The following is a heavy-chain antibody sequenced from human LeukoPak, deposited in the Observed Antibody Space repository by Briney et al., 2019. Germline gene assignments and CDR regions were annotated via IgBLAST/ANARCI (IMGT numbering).Heavy chain of an antibody. V-gene: IGHV3-30*18. CDR1: GFTFSSYG. D-gene: IGHD3-3*01. J-gene: IGHJ6*02. CDR2: ISYDGSNK. Sequence: PGGSLRLSCAASGFTFSSYGMHWVRQAPGKGLEWVAVISYDGSNKYYADSVKGRFTISRDNSKNTLYLQMNSLRAEDTAVYYCAKDSKGPYDFWSGSSRMDVWGQGTTVTVSS. CDR3: AKDSKGPYDFWSGSSRMDV.